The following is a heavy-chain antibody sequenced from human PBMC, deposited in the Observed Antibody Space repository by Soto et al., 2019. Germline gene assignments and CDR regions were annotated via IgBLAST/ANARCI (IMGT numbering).Heavy chain of an antibody. CDR2: ISSSGSTI. D-gene: IGHD6-6*01. V-gene: IGHV3-48*03. Sequence: SGGSLRLSCAASGFTFSSYEMNWVRQAPGKGLEWVSYISSSGSTIYYADSVKGRFTISRDNAKNSLYLQMNSLRAEDTAVYYCARDGLSSSFPYYYGMDVWGQGTTVTVSS. CDR3: ARDGLSSSFPYYYGMDV. CDR1: GFTFSSYE. J-gene: IGHJ6*02.